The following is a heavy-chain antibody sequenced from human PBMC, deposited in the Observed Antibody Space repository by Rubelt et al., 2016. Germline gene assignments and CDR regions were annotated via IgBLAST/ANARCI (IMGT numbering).Heavy chain of an antibody. Sequence: QVQLVESGGGVVQPGRSLRLSCAASGFTFSSYGMHWVRQAPGKGLEWVAVIWYDGSNKYYADSVKGRFTISRDNSKNTRYRQMNSLRAEDTAVDYCARSPAETLAAAGDYWGQGTLVTVAS. CDR2: IWYDGSNK. CDR3: ARSPAETLAAAGDY. V-gene: IGHV3-33*01. J-gene: IGHJ4*02. CDR1: GFTFSSYG. D-gene: IGHD6-13*01.